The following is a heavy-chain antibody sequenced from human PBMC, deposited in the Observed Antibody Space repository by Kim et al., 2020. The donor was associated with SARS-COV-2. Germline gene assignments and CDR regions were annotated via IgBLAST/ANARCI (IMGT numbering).Heavy chain of an antibody. CDR3: ARGRVGVVPSPVLGLGPFLKCHYMDV. Sequence: SETLSLTCAVFGESFSDFSWTWIRQSSGKGLEWIGEINQSGSTNYNPSLKSRVTISLDTSKNQFSLKVTSVTAADTALCYCARGRVGVVPSPVLGLGPFLKCHYMDVWAKGATVTVS. CDR1: GESFSDFS. J-gene: IGHJ6*03. CDR2: INQSGST. D-gene: IGHD2-2*02. V-gene: IGHV4-34*01.